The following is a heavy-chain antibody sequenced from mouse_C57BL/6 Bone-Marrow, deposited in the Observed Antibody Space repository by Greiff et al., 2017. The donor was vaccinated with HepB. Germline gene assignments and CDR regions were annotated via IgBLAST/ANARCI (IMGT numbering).Heavy chain of an antibody. CDR1: GYTFTSYD. J-gene: IGHJ4*01. CDR3: ARYGNYDAMDY. Sequence: VKLVESGPELVKPGASVKLSCKASGYTFTSYDINWVKQRPGQGLEWIGWIYPRDGSTKYNEKFKGKATLTVDTSSSTAYMELHSLTSEDSAVYFCARYGNYDAMDYWGQGTSVTVSS. CDR2: IYPRDGST. V-gene: IGHV1-85*01. D-gene: IGHD2-1*01.